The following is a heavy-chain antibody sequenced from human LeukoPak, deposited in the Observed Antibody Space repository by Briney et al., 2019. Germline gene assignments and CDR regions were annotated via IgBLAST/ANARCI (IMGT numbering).Heavy chain of an antibody. CDR2: IYYSGIT. CDR1: GDSISSYY. V-gene: IGHV4-59*01. CDR3: ARDHDILTGGFDY. Sequence: PSETLSLTCTVSGDSISSYYWSWIRQPPGKGLEWIGYIYYSGITNYNPSLKSRVTISVDTSKNQFSLKLSSVTAADTAVYYCARDHDILTGGFDYWGQGTLVTVSS. D-gene: IGHD3-9*01. J-gene: IGHJ4*02.